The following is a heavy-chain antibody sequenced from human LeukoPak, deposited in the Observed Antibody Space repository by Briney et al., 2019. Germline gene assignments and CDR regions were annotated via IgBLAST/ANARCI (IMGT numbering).Heavy chain of an antibody. CDR2: ISYDGNKK. CDR3: AKDMGAVAGSPLGGIDY. J-gene: IGHJ4*02. V-gene: IGHV3-30*04. CDR1: EFTFSTYA. D-gene: IGHD6-19*01. Sequence: PGGSLRLSCAASEFTFSTYAMHWVRQAPGKGLEWVAFISYDGNKKDYADSVKGRFTISRDNSKNSLYLQMNSLRAEDTALYYCAKDMGAVAGSPLGGIDYWGQGTLVTVSS.